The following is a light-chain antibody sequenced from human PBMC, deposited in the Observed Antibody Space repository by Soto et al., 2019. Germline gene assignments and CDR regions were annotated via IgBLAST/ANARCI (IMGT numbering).Light chain of an antibody. J-gene: IGLJ2*01. V-gene: IGLV2-14*01. Sequence: QSALTQPASVSGSPGQSITISCTGTSSDIGGYNFVSWYQQHPDKAPKLMIYEVTNRPSGVSYRFSGSKSGNTASLTISGLQAEDEAEYYCCSYRTSDTLVFGGGTKLTVL. CDR3: CSYRTSDTLV. CDR1: SSDIGGYNF. CDR2: EVT.